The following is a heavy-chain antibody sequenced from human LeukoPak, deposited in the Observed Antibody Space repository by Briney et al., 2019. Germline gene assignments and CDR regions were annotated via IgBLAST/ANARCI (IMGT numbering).Heavy chain of an antibody. D-gene: IGHD6-19*01. CDR2: INHSGST. V-gene: IGHV4-34*01. Sequence: PSETLSLTCAVYGGSFSGYYWSWIRQPPGKGLEWIGEINHSGSTNYNPSLKSRVTISVDTSKNQFSLKVSSVTAADTAVYYCARGSGSFDYWGQGTLVTVSS. CDR3: ARGSGSFDY. J-gene: IGHJ4*02. CDR1: GGSFSGYY.